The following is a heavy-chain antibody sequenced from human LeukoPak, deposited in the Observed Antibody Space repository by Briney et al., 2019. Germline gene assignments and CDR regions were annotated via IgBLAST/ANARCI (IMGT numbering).Heavy chain of an antibody. J-gene: IGHJ4*02. CDR2: ISSSSRTI. Sequence: GGSLRLSCAASGFTFSSHSMNWVRQAPGKGLEWVSYISSSSRTIHYADSVKGRFTISRDNAKNSLYLQMNSLRDEDTAVYYCARDLSSVPTRWGQGTLVTVFS. CDR1: GFTFSSHS. D-gene: IGHD3-10*01. CDR3: ARDLSSVPTR. V-gene: IGHV3-48*02.